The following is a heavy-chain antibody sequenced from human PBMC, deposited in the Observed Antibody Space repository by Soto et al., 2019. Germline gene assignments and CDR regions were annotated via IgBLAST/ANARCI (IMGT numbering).Heavy chain of an antibody. V-gene: IGHV1-18*01. CDR1: GYTFTSYG. Sequence: ASVKVSCKASGYTFTSYGISWVRQAPGQGLEWMGWISAYNGNTNYAQKLQGRVTMTTDTSTSTAYMELRSLRSDDTAVYYCARDRKGIAGLYYYYGMDVWGQGTTVTVSS. CDR3: ARDRKGIAGLYYYYGMDV. D-gene: IGHD6-13*01. J-gene: IGHJ6*02. CDR2: ISAYNGNT.